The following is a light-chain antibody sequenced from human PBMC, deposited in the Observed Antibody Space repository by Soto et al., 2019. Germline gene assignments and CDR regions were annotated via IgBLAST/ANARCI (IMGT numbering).Light chain of an antibody. J-gene: IGKJ4*01. CDR1: QSVSNY. CDR3: QQRSNWPS. V-gene: IGKV3-11*01. Sequence: EIVLTQSPATLSLPPGERATLSCRASQSVSNYLAWYQQKPAQAPRLLIYDASTRATGIPARFSGSGSGTDFTLTISSLEPEDFAVYYCQQRSNWPSFGGGTKVDIK. CDR2: DAS.